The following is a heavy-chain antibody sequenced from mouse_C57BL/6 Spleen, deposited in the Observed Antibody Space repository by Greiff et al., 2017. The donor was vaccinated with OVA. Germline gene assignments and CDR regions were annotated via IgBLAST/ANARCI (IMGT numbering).Heavy chain of an antibody. D-gene: IGHD1-1*01. CDR2: ISYDGSN. V-gene: IGHV3-6*01. J-gene: IGHJ1*03. CDR1: GYSITSGYY. CDR3: AREGTVVSYWYFDV. Sequence: EVQLVESGPGLVKPSQSLSLTCSVTGYSITSGYYWNWIRQFPGNKLEWMGYISYDGSNNYNPSLKNRISITPDTSKHQSFLKLNSVTTEDTATYYCAREGTVVSYWYFDVWGTGTTVTVSS.